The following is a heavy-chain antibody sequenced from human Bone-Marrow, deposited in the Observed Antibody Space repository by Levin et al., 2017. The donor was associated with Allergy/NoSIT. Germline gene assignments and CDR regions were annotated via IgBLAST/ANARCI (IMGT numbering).Heavy chain of an antibody. CDR1: GGSISSNDYY. Sequence: ASETLSLTCTVSGGSISSNDYYWSWIRQPPGKGLEWIGYIYNSGNTFYNPSLKSRVSISLETSKNQFSLNLSSVTAADTAVYYCARDRDHYDSSGYSVVYSGLDVWGQGTTFTVSS. D-gene: IGHD3-22*01. J-gene: IGHJ6*02. CDR2: IYNSGNT. CDR3: ARDRDHYDSSGYSVVYSGLDV. V-gene: IGHV4-30-4*01.